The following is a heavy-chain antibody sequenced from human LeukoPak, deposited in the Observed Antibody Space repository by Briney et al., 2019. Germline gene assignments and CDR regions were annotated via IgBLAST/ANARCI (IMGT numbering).Heavy chain of an antibody. CDR1: GGSFSGYS. CDR3: ARIPPDYHNFSYFDYIDV. D-gene: IGHD4-11*01. J-gene: IGHJ6*03. CDR2: INHSGST. V-gene: IGHV4-34*01. Sequence: SETLSLTCAVYGGSFSGYSWSWIRQPPGKRLEWIGEINHSGSTNYNPFLKSRVTISVDTSKNQFSLKLSSVTAADTAVYYCARIPPDYHNFSYFDYIDVWGKGTTVTVSS.